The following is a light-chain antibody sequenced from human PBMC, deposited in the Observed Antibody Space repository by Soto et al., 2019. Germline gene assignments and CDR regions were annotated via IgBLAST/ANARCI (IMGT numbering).Light chain of an antibody. CDR1: SSDVGGYDY. V-gene: IGLV2-8*01. Sequence: QSALTQPPSASGSPGQSVTISCTGTSSDVGGYDYVSWYQQHPGKAPKLMIYEVNKRPSGVPDRFSGSKSGNTASLTVSGLQAEDEADYYCFSYAGSNNFPLYVFGGGTKLTVL. CDR3: FSYAGSNNFPLYV. CDR2: EVN. J-gene: IGLJ1*01.